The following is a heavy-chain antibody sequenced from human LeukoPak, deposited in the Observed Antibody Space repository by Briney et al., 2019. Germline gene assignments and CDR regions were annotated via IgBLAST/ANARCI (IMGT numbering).Heavy chain of an antibody. CDR1: GFTFGDYA. CDR2: ISGDGGST. J-gene: IGHJ4*02. CDR3: AKDPYYYDSSGYYYPDY. V-gene: IGHV3-43*02. D-gene: IGHD3-22*01. Sequence: GGSLRLSCAASGFTFGDYAMHWVRQAPGKGLEWVSLISGDGGSTYYADSVKGRFTISRDNSKNSLYLQMNSLRTEDTALYYCAKDPYYYDSSGYYYPDYWGQGTLVTVSS.